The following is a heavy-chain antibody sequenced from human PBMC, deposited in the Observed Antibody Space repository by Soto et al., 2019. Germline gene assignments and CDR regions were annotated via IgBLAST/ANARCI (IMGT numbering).Heavy chain of an antibody. Sequence: QVQLQESGPGLVKPSQTLSLTCTVSGGSISSGGYYWSWIRQHPGKGLEWIGYIYYSGSTYYNPSLTSRVTISVDTSKNQFSLKLSSVTAADTAVYYCARDPDYYDSSGYPGRYFDLWGRGTLVTVSS. CDR3: ARDPDYYDSSGYPGRYFDL. CDR1: GGSISSGGYY. V-gene: IGHV4-31*03. D-gene: IGHD3-22*01. J-gene: IGHJ2*01. CDR2: IYYSGST.